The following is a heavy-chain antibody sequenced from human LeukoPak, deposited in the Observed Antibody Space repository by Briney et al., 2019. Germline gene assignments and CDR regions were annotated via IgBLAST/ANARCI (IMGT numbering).Heavy chain of an antibody. Sequence: GGSLRLSCAASGFTLSTYAMSWVRQTPGKGLEWVAATSSSDAGTYHADSVRGRFTISRDNSKNTPYLQMNSLRAEDAAVYFCAKAPVTSCRGAYCYPFDSWGQGTLVTVSS. J-gene: IGHJ4*02. CDR2: TSSSDAGT. D-gene: IGHD2-21*01. CDR1: GFTLSTYA. V-gene: IGHV3-23*01. CDR3: AKAPVTSCRGAYCYPFDS.